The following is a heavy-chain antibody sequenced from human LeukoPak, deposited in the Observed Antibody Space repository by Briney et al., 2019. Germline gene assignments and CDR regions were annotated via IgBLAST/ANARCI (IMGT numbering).Heavy chain of an antibody. Sequence: GGSLRLSCAASGFTFSSYGMHWVRQAPGKGLEWVTVISNDGSNKYYADSVKGRFTISRDNSKNTLYLQMSSLRAEDTAVFYCARRYCGGGNCYFYDYWGQGTLVTVSS. CDR1: GFTFSSYG. CDR3: ARRYCGGGNCYFYDY. V-gene: IGHV3-30-3*01. CDR2: ISNDGSNK. D-gene: IGHD2-15*01. J-gene: IGHJ4*02.